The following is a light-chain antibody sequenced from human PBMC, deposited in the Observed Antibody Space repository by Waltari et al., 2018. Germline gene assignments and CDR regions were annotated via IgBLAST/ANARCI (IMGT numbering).Light chain of an antibody. CDR2: DVT. Sequence: QSALTQPVSVSGSPGQSITISCTGTISDVGGYNYVAWYQQHPGKAPKLLTYDVTNRPSGVSNRFSGSKSGNTASLTISGLQAEDEADYHCSSFTSSSTLVFGTGTKVTVL. V-gene: IGLV2-14*03. CDR3: SSFTSSSTLV. CDR1: ISDVGGYNY. J-gene: IGLJ1*01.